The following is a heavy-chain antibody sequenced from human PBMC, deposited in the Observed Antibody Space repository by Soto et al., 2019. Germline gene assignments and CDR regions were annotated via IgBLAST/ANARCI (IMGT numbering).Heavy chain of an antibody. J-gene: IGHJ3*02. CDR3: AKVSRRITIFGVVHWIRGDDAFDI. CDR1: GFTFSSYA. V-gene: IGHV3-23*01. CDR2: ISGSGGST. D-gene: IGHD3-3*01. Sequence: GGSLRLSCAASGFTFSSYAMSWVRQAPGKGLEWVSAISGSGGSTYYADSVKGRFTISRDNSKNTLYLQMNSLRAEDTAVYYCAKVSRRITIFGVVHWIRGDDAFDIWGQGTMVTVSS.